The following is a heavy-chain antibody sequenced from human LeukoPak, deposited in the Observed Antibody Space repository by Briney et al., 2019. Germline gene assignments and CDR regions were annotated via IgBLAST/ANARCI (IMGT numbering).Heavy chain of an antibody. Sequence: PSQTLSLTCTVSGGSISSSSYYWGWIRQPPGKGLEWIGSIYYSGSTYYNPSLKSRVTISVDTSKNQFSLKLSSVTAADTAVYYCARGMWHYDILTGYRPAYYFDYWGQGTLVTVSS. D-gene: IGHD3-9*01. V-gene: IGHV4-39*07. CDR2: IYYSGST. CDR3: ARGMWHYDILTGYRPAYYFDY. CDR1: GGSISSSSYY. J-gene: IGHJ4*02.